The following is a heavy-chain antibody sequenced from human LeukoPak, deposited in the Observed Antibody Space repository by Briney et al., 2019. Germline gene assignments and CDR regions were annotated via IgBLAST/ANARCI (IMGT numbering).Heavy chain of an antibody. D-gene: IGHD6-19*01. V-gene: IGHV1-2*04. CDR2: INPNSGGT. CDR3: ARGARYSSGWYGAFDI. CDR1: GYTFTGYY. Sequence: ASVKVSCKASGYTFTGYYMHWVRQAPGQGLEWMGWINPNSGGTNYAQKFQGWVTMTRDTSISTAYMELSRLRSDDTAVYYCARGARYSSGWYGAFDIWGQGTMVTVSS. J-gene: IGHJ3*02.